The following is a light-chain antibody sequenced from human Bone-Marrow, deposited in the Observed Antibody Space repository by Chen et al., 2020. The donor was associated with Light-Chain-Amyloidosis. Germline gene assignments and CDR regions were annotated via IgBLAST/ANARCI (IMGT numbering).Light chain of an antibody. J-gene: IGLJ3*02. V-gene: IGLV3-21*02. CDR3: HVWHTSSDGPV. Sequence: SYVLTQPSSVSVAPGQTATIACGGNNLGSTSVHWYQQTPGQAPLLVVYDDSDRPSGIPERFSCSATGNTAIMTICRGEAEDDADYYCHVWHTSSDGPVFGGGTRLTVL. CDR2: DDS. CDR1: NLGSTS.